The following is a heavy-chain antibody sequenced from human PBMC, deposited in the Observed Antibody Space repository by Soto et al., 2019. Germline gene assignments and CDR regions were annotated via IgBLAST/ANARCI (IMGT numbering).Heavy chain of an antibody. D-gene: IGHD1-26*01. CDR1: GFTFSSSG. Sequence: PVGSLRLSCAASGFTFSSSGMHWVRQAPGKGLEWVAVIWSDGSIEKYADSVRGRFTISRDNSKNTLYLQMNNLRAEDTAVYYCARDLGAWPFDYWGQGTLVTVSS. J-gene: IGHJ4*02. V-gene: IGHV3-33*01. CDR3: ARDLGAWPFDY. CDR2: IWSDGSIE.